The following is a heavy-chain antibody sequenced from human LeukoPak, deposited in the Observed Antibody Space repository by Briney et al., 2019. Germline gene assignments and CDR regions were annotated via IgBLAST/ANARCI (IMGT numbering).Heavy chain of an antibody. D-gene: IGHD2-15*01. CDR1: GYSISSGYY. CDR2: IYHSGST. V-gene: IGHV4-38-2*01. CDR3: ARGEESLGYCSGGSCSYMDV. Sequence: PSETLSLTCAVSGYSISSGYYWGWIRQPPGKGLGWIGSIYHSGSTYYNPSLKSRVTISVDTTKNQFSLKLSSVTAADTAVYYCARGEESLGYCSGGSCSYMDVWGKGTTVTVSS. J-gene: IGHJ6*03.